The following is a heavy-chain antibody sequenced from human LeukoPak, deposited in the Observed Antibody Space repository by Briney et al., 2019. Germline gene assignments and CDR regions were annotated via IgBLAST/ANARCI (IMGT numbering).Heavy chain of an antibody. CDR1: GDSINSLDL. CDR2: MYLSGTT. J-gene: IGHJ4*02. Sequence: SETLSLTCTVSGDSINSLDLWSWVRQPRGKGLEWIGEMYLSGTTHSNPSVKSRVTTSIDKSKNQFFLNLSSVTAADTAVYYCAGLVGRYSSGLYYYYFDYWGQGTLVTVSS. D-gene: IGHD3-22*01. V-gene: IGHV4-4*02. CDR3: AGLVGRYSSGLYYYYFDY.